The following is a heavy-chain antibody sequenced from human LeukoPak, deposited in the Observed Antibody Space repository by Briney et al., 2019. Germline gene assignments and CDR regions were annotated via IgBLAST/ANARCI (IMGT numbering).Heavy chain of an antibody. CDR3: ARDKYGSGSYETQFDY. CDR1: GFTFSSYA. D-gene: IGHD3-10*01. Sequence: GGSLRLSCAASGFTFSSYAMHWVRQAPGKGLEWVAVISYDGSNKYYADSVKGRFTISRDNSKNTLYLQMNSLRAEDTAVYYCARDKYGSGSYETQFDYWGQGTLVTVSS. J-gene: IGHJ4*02. CDR2: ISYDGSNK. V-gene: IGHV3-30-3*01.